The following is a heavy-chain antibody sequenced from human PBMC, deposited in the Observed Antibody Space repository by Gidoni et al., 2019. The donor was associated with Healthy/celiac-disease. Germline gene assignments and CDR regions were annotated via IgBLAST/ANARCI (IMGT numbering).Heavy chain of an antibody. CDR2: ISSSSSTI. CDR3: ARAPVIVVVPAAIDY. J-gene: IGHJ4*02. Sequence: EVQLVESGGGLVQPGGSLRLSCAASGFTFRSHSMNWVRQAPGKGLEWVSYISSSSSTIYYADSVKGRFTISRDNAKNSLYLQMNSLRDEDTAVYYCARAPVIVVVPAAIDYWGQGTLVTVSS. V-gene: IGHV3-48*02. D-gene: IGHD2-2*01. CDR1: GFTFRSHS.